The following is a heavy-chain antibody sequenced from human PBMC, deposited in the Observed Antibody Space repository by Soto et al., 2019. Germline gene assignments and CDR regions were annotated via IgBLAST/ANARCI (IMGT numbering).Heavy chain of an antibody. CDR2: INAEGNT. V-gene: IGHV3-74*01. Sequence: EAQLVESGGGLVQPGGSLRLSCAASGLNFSPYWMHWVRQTPGKGLVWVSRINAEGNTIYADSVKGRFTISRDNAKNMLYLQMTSLRAEDTAVYFCARGSNTAFDPWGQGTLVTVSS. J-gene: IGHJ5*02. CDR1: GLNFSPYW. CDR3: ARGSNTAFDP. D-gene: IGHD2-21*02.